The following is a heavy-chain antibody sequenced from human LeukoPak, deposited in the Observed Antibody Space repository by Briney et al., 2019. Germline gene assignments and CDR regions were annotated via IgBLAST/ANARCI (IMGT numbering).Heavy chain of an antibody. Sequence: GGSLRLSCVASGFTFRNYAMHWVRQAPGKGLEWVATLTYDGSDKDYADSVKGRFTISRDNSKNTLYLQMNGLRAGDTAVYFCARDLAESYLFDYWGQGTLVTVSS. CDR1: GFTFRNYA. CDR3: ARDLAESYLFDY. J-gene: IGHJ4*02. CDR2: LTYDGSDK. V-gene: IGHV3-30-3*01. D-gene: IGHD3-10*01.